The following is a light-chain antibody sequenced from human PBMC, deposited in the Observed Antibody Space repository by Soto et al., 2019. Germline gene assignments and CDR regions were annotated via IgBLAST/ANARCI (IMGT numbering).Light chain of an antibody. CDR3: CSYAGSYTL. CDR2: DVS. CDR1: SSDVGGYNY. Sequence: QSALTQPRSVSGSPGQSVTISCTGTSSDVGGYNYVSWYQQHPGKAPKLMIYDVSKRLSGVPDRFSGSKSGNTASLTISGLQAEDEADYYCCSYAGSYTLFGGGTQLTVL. J-gene: IGLJ2*01. V-gene: IGLV2-11*01.